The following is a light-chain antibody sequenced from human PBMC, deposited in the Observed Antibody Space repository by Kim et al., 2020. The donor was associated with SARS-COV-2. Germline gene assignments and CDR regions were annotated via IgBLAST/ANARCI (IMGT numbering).Light chain of an antibody. CDR1: QSVSTN. V-gene: IGKV3-15*01. Sequence: SVSPGETATLSCRASQSVSTNLAWYQQRPGQAPRLLISRASTRATGIPDRFSGSGSGTEFTLTVSSLQSEDFAVYYCQQYNDWPLTFGGGTKLEI. CDR2: RAS. CDR3: QQYNDWPLT. J-gene: IGKJ4*01.